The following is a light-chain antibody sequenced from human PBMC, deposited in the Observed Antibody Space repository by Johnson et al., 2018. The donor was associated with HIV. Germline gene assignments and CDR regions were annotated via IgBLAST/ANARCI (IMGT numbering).Light chain of an antibody. Sequence: QSVLTQPPSVSAAPGQKVTISCSGSSSNIGNNYVSWYQQLPGTAPKLLIYDNNKRPSGIPDRFSGSKSGTSATLGIPGLPTGDEADDYCGTWDSSLSAGVFGTGTKVTVL. J-gene: IGLJ1*01. CDR3: GTWDSSLSAGV. CDR1: SSNIGNNY. V-gene: IGLV1-51*01. CDR2: DNN.